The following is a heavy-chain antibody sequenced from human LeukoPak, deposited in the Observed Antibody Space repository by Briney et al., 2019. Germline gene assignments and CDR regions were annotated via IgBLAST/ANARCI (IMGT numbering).Heavy chain of an antibody. Sequence: SETLSLTCAVYGGSFSGYYWSWIRQPPGKGLEWIGEINHSGSTNYNPSLKSRVTISVDTSKSQFSLKLSSVTAADTAVYYCARTSMIGVVITSHDAFDIWGQGTMVTVS. J-gene: IGHJ3*02. V-gene: IGHV4-34*01. CDR3: ARTSMIGVVITSHDAFDI. CDR2: INHSGST. D-gene: IGHD3-22*01. CDR1: GGSFSGYY.